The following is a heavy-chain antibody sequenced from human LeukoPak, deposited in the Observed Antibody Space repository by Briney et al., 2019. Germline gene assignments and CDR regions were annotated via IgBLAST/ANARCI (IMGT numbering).Heavy chain of an antibody. D-gene: IGHD4-17*01. CDR1: GFTFTTFW. J-gene: IGHJ4*02. Sequence: PGGSLRLSCATSGFTFTTFWMHWVRHAPGKGLVWVSRINHDGSSTNYADSVKGRFTISRDNSKNTLYLQMNSLRAEDTAVYYCAKVRSPVTTVFYFDYWGQGTLVTVSS. CDR2: INHDGSST. V-gene: IGHV3-74*01. CDR3: AKVRSPVTTVFYFDY.